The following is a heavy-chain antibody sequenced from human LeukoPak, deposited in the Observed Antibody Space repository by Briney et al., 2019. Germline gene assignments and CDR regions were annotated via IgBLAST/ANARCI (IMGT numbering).Heavy chain of an antibody. V-gene: IGHV6-1*01. D-gene: IGHD5-18*01. Sequence: SQTLSLTCAISGDSVSSNSAAWNWIRQSPSRGLEWLGRTYYRSKWFNDYAISVKSRVTINPDTSKNQFSLQLNSVTAEDTAMYFCARGLPLDYWGQGTLVTVSS. CDR2: TYYRSKWFN. J-gene: IGHJ4*02. CDR3: ARGLPLDY. CDR1: GDSVSSNSAA.